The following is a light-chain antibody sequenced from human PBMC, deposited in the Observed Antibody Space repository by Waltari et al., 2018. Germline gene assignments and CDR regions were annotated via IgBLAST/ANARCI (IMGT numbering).Light chain of an antibody. V-gene: IGLV4-69*01. CDR2: VNSDGSH. CDR1: SGHSTNV. J-gene: IGLJ3*02. Sequence: QLVLTQSPSASASRGASVKPPCTLSSGHSTNVIAWHQQQPERGPRYLMKVNSDGSHSKGDEIPDRFSGSSSGAERYLTISSLQSEDEADYYCETGGHGTWVFGGGTKLTVL. CDR3: ETGGHGTWV.